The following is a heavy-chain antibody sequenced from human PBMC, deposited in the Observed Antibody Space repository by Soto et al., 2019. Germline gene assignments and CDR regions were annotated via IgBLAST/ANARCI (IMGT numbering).Heavy chain of an antibody. J-gene: IGHJ4*02. CDR2: ISSSSTFT. Sequence: LRLSCVASGFTFSDYSVSWVRQAPGKGLEWLSSISSSSTFTHYADSVKGRFTISRDNAKNSLYLQMNSLRAEDTAVYYCAAPYSTGHRLLGYWGQGTLVTVSS. D-gene: IGHD6-19*01. CDR1: GFTFSDYS. CDR3: AAPYSTGHRLLGY. V-gene: IGHV3-21*01.